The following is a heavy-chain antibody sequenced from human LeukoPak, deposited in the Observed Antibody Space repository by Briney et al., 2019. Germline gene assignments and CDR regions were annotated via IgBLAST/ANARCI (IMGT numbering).Heavy chain of an antibody. D-gene: IGHD6-13*01. CDR2: IIPIFGTA. V-gene: IGHV1-69*05. CDR3: ARVAIAAAGTMDV. J-gene: IGHJ6*03. CDR1: GGTFSSYA. Sequence: ASVKVSCRASGGTFSSYAISWVRQAPGQGLEWMGGIIPIFGTANYAQKFQGRVTITTDESTSTAYMELSSLRSEDTAVYYCARVAIAAAGTMDVWGKGTTVTVSS.